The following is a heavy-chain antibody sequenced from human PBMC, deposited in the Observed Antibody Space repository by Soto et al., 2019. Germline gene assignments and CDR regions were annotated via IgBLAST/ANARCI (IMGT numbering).Heavy chain of an antibody. CDR2: IYYSGST. CDR1: GGSVSSGSYY. Sequence: SETLSLTCTVSGGSVSSGSYYWSWIRQPPGKGLEWIGYIYYSGSTNYNPSLKSRVTISVDTSKNQFSLKLSSVTAADTAVYYCASWAHDSSGYYYLGTGYFDYWGQGTLVTVSS. J-gene: IGHJ4*02. D-gene: IGHD3-22*01. CDR3: ASWAHDSSGYYYLGTGYFDY. V-gene: IGHV4-61*01.